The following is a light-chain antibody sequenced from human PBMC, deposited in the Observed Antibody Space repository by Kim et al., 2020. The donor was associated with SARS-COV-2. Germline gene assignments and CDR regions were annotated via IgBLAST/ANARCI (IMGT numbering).Light chain of an antibody. Sequence: SYELTQPPSVSVSPGQTVTITCSGSNLGDKNAYWYQKKAGQSPVLVIYQHTKRPSGIPQRFSGSSSGNTATLTISRAQAMDEADYYCQAWDNNAAVFGRG. CDR2: QHT. J-gene: IGLJ3*02. CDR3: QAWDNNAAV. V-gene: IGLV3-1*01. CDR1: NLGDKN.